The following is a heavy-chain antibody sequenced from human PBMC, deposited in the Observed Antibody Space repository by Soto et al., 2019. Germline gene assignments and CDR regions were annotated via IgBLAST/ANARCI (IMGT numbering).Heavy chain of an antibody. CDR3: ARAEASSSSGSDY. J-gene: IGHJ4*02. Sequence: PGGSLRLACAASGFTFSSYSMNWVRQAPGKGLEWVSSISSSSSYIYYADSVKGRFTISRDNAENSLYLQMNSLRAEDTAVYYCARAEASSSSGSDYWVQGTLVTVSS. V-gene: IGHV3-21*01. CDR2: ISSSSSYI. CDR1: GFTFSSYS. D-gene: IGHD6-6*01.